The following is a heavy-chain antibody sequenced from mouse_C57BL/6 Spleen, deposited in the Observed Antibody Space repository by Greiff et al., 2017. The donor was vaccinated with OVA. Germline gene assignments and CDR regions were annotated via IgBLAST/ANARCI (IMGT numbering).Heavy chain of an antibody. CDR3: ARSNYGNFDY. D-gene: IGHD2-1*01. CDR1: GYAFSSSW. V-gene: IGHV1-82*01. J-gene: IGHJ2*01. Sequence: VKLQESGPELVKPGASVKISCKASGYAFSSSWMNWVKQRPGKGLEWIGRIYPGDGDTNYNGKFKGKATLTADKSSSTAYMQLSSLTSEDSAVYFCARSNYGNFDYWGQGTTLTVSS. CDR2: IYPGDGDT.